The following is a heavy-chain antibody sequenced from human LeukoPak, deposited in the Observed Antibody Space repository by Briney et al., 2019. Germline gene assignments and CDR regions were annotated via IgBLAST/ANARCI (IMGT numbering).Heavy chain of an antibody. V-gene: IGHV3-30*04. CDR2: ISYDGSNK. CDR1: GFTFSSYA. J-gene: IGHJ4*02. D-gene: IGHD4-11*01. Sequence: PGGSLRLSCAASGFTFSSYAMHWVRQAPGKGLEWVAVISYDGSNKYYADSVKGRFTISRDNSKNTLYLQMNSLRAEDTAVYYCAAMTSVTTGDYWGQGTLVTVSS. CDR3: AAMTSVTTGDY.